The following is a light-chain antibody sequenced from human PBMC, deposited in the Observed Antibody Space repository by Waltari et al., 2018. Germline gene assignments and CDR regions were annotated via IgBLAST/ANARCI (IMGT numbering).Light chain of an antibody. Sequence: EIAMTQSPATLYVSPGERATLSCRASQSVSSNLAWYQQKPGQAPRLLIYGASTRATGIPARFSGSGSGTEFTLTISSLQSEDFAVYYCQQYNNWPPSWTFGQGTKVEIK. CDR3: QQYNNWPPSWT. CDR2: GAS. J-gene: IGKJ1*01. CDR1: QSVSSN. V-gene: IGKV3-15*01.